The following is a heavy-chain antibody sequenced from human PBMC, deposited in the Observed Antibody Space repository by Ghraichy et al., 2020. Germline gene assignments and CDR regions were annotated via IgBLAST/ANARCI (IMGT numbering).Heavy chain of an antibody. D-gene: IGHD5-24*01. J-gene: IGHJ6*02. Sequence: GGSLRLSCAASGFTFSSYAMSWVRQAPGKGLEWVSAISGSGGSTYYADSVKGRFTISRDNSKNTLYLQMNSLRAEDTAVYYCAKSHVLQSPVLGPIDVWGQGTTVTVSS. CDR3: AKSHVLQSPVLGPIDV. CDR2: ISGSGGST. V-gene: IGHV3-23*01. CDR1: GFTFSSYA.